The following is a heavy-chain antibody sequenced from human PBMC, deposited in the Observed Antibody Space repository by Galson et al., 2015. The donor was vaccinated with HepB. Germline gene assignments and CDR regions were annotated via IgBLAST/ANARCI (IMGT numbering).Heavy chain of an antibody. CDR1: GFTFSSHA. CDR3: AKDLSGYWTYDY. J-gene: IGHJ4*02. CDR2: ILHDGRDI. V-gene: IGHV3-30-3*02. D-gene: IGHD1-1*01. Sequence: SLRLSCAVSGFTFSSHAMHWVRQTPGKGLEWVAVILHDGRDIRYADSVKGRFTISRDNSKNTLYLQMDSLRAEDTALYYCAKDLSGYWTYDYWGQGTLVTVSS.